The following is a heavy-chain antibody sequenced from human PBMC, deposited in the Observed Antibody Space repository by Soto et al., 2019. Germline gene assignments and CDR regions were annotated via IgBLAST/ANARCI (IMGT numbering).Heavy chain of an antibody. D-gene: IGHD1-26*01. V-gene: IGHV4-38-2*01. CDR3: ASSRSLPSFDY. CDR2: IYHSGST. J-gene: IGHJ4*02. Sequence: NPSETLSLTCAVSGYSISSGYYWGWIRQPPGKGLEWIGSIYHSGSTYYSPSLKSRVTISVDTPKNQFSRKLSSVTAADTSVYYCASSRSLPSFDYWGQGTLVTVSS. CDR1: GYSISSGYY.